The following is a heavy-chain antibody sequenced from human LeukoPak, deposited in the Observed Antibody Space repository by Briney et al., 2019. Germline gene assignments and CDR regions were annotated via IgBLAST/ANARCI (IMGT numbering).Heavy chain of an antibody. J-gene: IGHJ4*02. D-gene: IGHD3-10*01. CDR2: ISWNSGSI. Sequence: GGSLRLSCAASGFTFDDYAMHWVRQAPGKGLEWVSGISWNSGSIGYADSVKGRFTISRDNAKNSLYLQMNSLSAEDTALYYCAKTNYYGSGSYLAYWGQGTLVTVSS. CDR3: AKTNYYGSGSYLAY. CDR1: GFTFDDYA. V-gene: IGHV3-9*01.